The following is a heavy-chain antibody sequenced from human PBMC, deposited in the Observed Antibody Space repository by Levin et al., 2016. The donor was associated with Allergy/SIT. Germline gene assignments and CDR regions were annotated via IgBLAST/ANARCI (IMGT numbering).Heavy chain of an antibody. Sequence: SETLSLTCAVYGGSFSGYYWSWIRQPPGKGLEWIGEINHSGSTNYNPSLKSRVTISVDTSKNQFSLKLSSVTAADTAVYYCATLRRYYYYYGMDVWGQGTTVTVSS. J-gene: IGHJ6*02. CDR2: INHSGST. V-gene: IGHV4-34*01. CDR1: GGSFSGYY. CDR3: ATLRRYYYYYGMDV.